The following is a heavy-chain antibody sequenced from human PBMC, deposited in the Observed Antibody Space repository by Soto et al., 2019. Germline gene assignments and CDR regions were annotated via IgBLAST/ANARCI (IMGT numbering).Heavy chain of an antibody. J-gene: IGHJ6*02. CDR3: AKSRDAYNFYFYYGMDV. Sequence: GGSLRLSCAASGFTFSNYGMHWVRQTPGKGLEWVALILYDGSNKYYADSVKGRFTISRDNSKNTLYLQVSSLRAEDTAVYYCAKSRDAYNFYFYYGMDVRGQGTSVTVSS. CDR1: GFTFSNYG. CDR2: ILYDGSNK. V-gene: IGHV3-30*18. D-gene: IGHD1-1*01.